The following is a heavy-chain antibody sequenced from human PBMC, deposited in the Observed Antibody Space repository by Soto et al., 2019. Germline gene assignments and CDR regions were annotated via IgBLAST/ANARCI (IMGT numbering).Heavy chain of an antibody. D-gene: IGHD5-18*01. Sequence: PGGSLRLSCAASGFTFSSSEMNWVRQAPGKGLEWISYITSSGSTIYYADSVKGRLTISRDNAKNSLYLQMNSLRAEDMAVYYCASSTVMGNWGQGTLVTVSS. CDR1: GFTFSSSE. CDR3: ASSTVMGN. CDR2: ITSSGSTI. V-gene: IGHV3-48*03. J-gene: IGHJ4*02.